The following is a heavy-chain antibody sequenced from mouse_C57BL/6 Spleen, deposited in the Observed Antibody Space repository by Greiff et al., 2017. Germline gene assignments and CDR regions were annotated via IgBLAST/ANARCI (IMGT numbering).Heavy chain of an antibody. CDR3: ASTTVVATNFDY. Sequence: VKLKQSGPELVKPGASVKISCTASGYAFSSAWMNWVKQRPGKGLEWIGRIYPGDGDTNYNGKFKGKATLTADKSSSTAYMQLSSLTSKDSAVYFCASTTVVATNFDYWGTSTTLTVS. V-gene: IGHV1-82*01. J-gene: IGHJ2*01. CDR1: GYAFSSAW. CDR2: IYPGDGDT. D-gene: IGHD1-1*01.